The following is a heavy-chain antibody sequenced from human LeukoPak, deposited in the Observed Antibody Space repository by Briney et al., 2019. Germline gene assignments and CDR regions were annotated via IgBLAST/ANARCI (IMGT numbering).Heavy chain of an antibody. Sequence: SETLSLTCTVSGGSISTSNYYWNWIRQPAGKGLEWIGRIFESGKTNYNPSLKSRVTISVDTSKNQFSLKLKSVTAIDTAVYSCASSSWLRDANFDNWGQGTLVTVSS. CDR3: ASSSWLRDANFDN. CDR1: GGSISTSNYY. D-gene: IGHD6-13*01. CDR2: IFESGKT. J-gene: IGHJ4*02. V-gene: IGHV4-61*02.